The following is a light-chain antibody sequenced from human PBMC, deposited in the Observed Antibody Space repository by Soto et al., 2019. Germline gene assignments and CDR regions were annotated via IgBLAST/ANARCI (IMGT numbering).Light chain of an antibody. CDR3: QQYGSSPSP. CDR1: QSVGSSY. J-gene: IGKJ1*01. Sequence: EIVLTQSPGTLSLSPGESATLSCRASQSVGSSYLAWYRQKPGQAPRLLIYGASSRATGIPDRFSGGGSGTDFTLTISRLEPEDFAVYYCQQYGSSPSPFGQGTKVEIK. V-gene: IGKV3-20*01. CDR2: GAS.